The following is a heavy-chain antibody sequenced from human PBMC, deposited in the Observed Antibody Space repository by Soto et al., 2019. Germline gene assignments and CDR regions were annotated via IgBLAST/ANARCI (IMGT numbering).Heavy chain of an antibody. CDR3: AREKRTSYYDFWSGYDAFDI. CDR2: IKQDGSEK. Sequence: GGSLRLSCAASGFTFSSYWMSWVRQAPGKGLEWVANIKQDGSEKYYVDSVKGRFTISRDNAKNSLYLQMNSLRAEDMAVYYCAREKRTSYYDFWSGYDAFDIWGQGTMVTVSS. V-gene: IGHV3-7*03. D-gene: IGHD3-3*01. J-gene: IGHJ3*02. CDR1: GFTFSSYW.